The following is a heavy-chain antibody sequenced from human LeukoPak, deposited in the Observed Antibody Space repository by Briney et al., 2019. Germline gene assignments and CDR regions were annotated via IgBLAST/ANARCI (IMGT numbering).Heavy chain of an antibody. Sequence: GESLKISCKGSGFIFTHFWIGWVRQMPGQGLEWMGIIYPGDSETTYSPSFQGQVTISADRSTNTAYLQWSSLKASDTAMYYCARHNDQRLVRGFYYYMDVWGKGTTVTVSS. CDR2: IYPGDSET. D-gene: IGHD6-25*01. CDR3: ARHNDQRLVRGFYYYMDV. J-gene: IGHJ6*03. V-gene: IGHV5-51*01. CDR1: GFIFTHFW.